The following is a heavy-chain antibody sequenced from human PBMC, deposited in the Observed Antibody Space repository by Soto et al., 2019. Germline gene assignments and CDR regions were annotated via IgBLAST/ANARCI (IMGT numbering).Heavy chain of an antibody. V-gene: IGHV3-30*18. D-gene: IGHD6-19*01. CDR3: AKGGRQWLVTSDFDY. CDR1: GFTFSDYA. CDR2: VSHDGRNT. J-gene: IGHJ4*02. Sequence: VQLVESGGGVVQPGRSLRLSCAASGFTFSDYAMHWVGQAPGQGLEWVAVVSHDGRNTHYAASVKGRFTISRDSSKNTVSLEMTRLRAEDTAVYYCAKGGRQWLVTSDFDYWGQGALVIVSS.